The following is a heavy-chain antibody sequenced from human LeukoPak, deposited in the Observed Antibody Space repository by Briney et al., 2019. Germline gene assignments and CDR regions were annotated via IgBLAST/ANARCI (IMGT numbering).Heavy chain of an antibody. CDR1: GGSFSGYY. Sequence: SETLSLTCAVYGGSFSGYYWSWIRQPPGKGLEWIGEINHSGSTNYNPSLKSRVTISGDTSKNQFSLKLSSVTAADTAVFYCVTIDYYYDSGGHKWGPLAYWGQGTQVTVSS. V-gene: IGHV4-34*01. D-gene: IGHD3-22*01. J-gene: IGHJ4*02. CDR2: INHSGST. CDR3: VTIDYYYDSGGHKWGPLAY.